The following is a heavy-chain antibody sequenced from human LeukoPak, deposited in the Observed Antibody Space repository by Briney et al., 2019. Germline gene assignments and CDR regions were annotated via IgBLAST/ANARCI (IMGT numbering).Heavy chain of an antibody. V-gene: IGHV4-59*01. CDR3: ARGTPFGAAVDFQH. Sequence: PSETLSLTCTVSGGSISSYYWSWIRQPPGKGLEWIGYIYYSGSTNYNPSLKSRVTISVDTSKNQFSLKLSSVTAADTAVYYCARGTPFGAAVDFQHWGQGTLVTVSS. CDR1: GGSISSYY. D-gene: IGHD6-13*01. J-gene: IGHJ1*01. CDR2: IYYSGST.